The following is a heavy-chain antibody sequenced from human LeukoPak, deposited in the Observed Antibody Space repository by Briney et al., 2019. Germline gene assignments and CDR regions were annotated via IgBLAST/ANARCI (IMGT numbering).Heavy chain of an antibody. CDR3: ARGPYYYDSSGYYPGAFDI. V-gene: IGHV1-18*01. CDR1: GYTFTSYG. Sequence: ASVKVSCKASGYTFTSYGISWVRQAPGQGLEWMGWISAYNGNTNYALKLQGRVTMTTDTSTSTAYMELRSLRSDDTAVYYCARGPYYYDSSGYYPGAFDIWGQGTMVTVSS. J-gene: IGHJ3*02. D-gene: IGHD3-22*01. CDR2: ISAYNGNT.